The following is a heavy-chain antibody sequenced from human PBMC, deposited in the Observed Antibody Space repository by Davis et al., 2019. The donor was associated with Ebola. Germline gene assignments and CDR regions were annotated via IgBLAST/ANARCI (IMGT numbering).Heavy chain of an antibody. D-gene: IGHD4-11*01. V-gene: IGHV4-34*01. CDR1: GGSISSYY. CDR3: ARGDSNYYYYYMDV. CDR2: INHSGST. Sequence: PGGSLRLSCTVSGGSISSYYWSWIRQPPGKGLEWIGEINHSGSTNYNPSLKSRVTISVDTSKNQFSLKLSSVTAADTAVYYCARGDSNYYYYYMDVWGKGTTVTVSS. J-gene: IGHJ6*03.